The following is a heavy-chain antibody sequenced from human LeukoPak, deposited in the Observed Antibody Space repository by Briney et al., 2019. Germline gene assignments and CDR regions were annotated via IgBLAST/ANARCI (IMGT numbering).Heavy chain of an antibody. D-gene: IGHD3-22*01. CDR3: ARGKDYYDSSGYYYFDY. CDR2: INHSGST. V-gene: IGHV4-61*01. Sequence: SETLSLTCTVSGGSVSSGRYYWSWIWQPPGKGLEWIGEINHSGSTNYNPSLKSRVTISVDTSKNQFSLKLSSVTAADTAVYYCARGKDYYDSSGYYYFDYWGQGTLVTVSS. J-gene: IGHJ4*02. CDR1: GGSVSSGRYY.